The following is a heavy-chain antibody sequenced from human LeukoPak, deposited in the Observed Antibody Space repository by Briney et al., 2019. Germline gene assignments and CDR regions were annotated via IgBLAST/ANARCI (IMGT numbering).Heavy chain of an antibody. V-gene: IGHV4-34*01. CDR3: AREMGHYDSSGYSDY. Sequence: PSETLSLTCTVYGGSFSGHYWSWIRQPPGKGLEWIGEINHSGSTNYNPSLKSRVTISVDTSKNQFSLKLSSVTAADTAVYYCAREMGHYDSSGYSDYWGQGTLVTVSS. CDR2: INHSGST. D-gene: IGHD3-22*01. J-gene: IGHJ4*02. CDR1: GGSFSGHY.